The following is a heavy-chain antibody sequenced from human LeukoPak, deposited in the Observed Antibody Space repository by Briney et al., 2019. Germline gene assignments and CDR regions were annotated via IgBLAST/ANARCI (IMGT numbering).Heavy chain of an antibody. V-gene: IGHV3-23*01. CDR1: GFTFSSYA. J-gene: IGHJ4*02. CDR3: AKDRYYYDSSGYPAY. D-gene: IGHD3-22*01. CDR2: ISGSGGST. Sequence: TGGSLRLSCAASGFTFSSYAMSWVRQAPGKGQEWVSAISGSGGSTYYADSVKGRFTISRDYSKNTLYLQMNSLRAEDTAVYYCAKDRYYYDSSGYPAYRGQGTLVTVST.